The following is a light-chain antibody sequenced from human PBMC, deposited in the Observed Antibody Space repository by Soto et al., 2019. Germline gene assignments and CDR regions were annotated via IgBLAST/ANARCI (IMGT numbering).Light chain of an antibody. Sequence: EIVLTQSPAALSLTPWERATLSCRASQSVSSYLAWYQQKPGQAPRLLIYDASNRATGIPARFSGSGSGTDFTLTISNLEPEDSAVYYCQQRSNWPSITFGQGTRLEI. J-gene: IGKJ5*01. CDR1: QSVSSY. V-gene: IGKV3-11*01. CDR2: DAS. CDR3: QQRSNWPSIT.